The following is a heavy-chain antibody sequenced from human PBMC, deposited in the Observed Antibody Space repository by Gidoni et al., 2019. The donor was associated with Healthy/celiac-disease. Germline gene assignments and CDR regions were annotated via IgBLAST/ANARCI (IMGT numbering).Heavy chain of an antibody. D-gene: IGHD1-7*01. CDR3: ERDRTKNRVAEFDY. CDR2: IMSSSSTI. J-gene: IGHJ4*02. Sequence: LEWVSYIMSSSSTIYYADSVNGRFTISRDNAKNSLYLQMNRLRAEDTAVYYCERDRTKNRVAEFDYWGQGTLVTVSS. V-gene: IGHV3-48*04.